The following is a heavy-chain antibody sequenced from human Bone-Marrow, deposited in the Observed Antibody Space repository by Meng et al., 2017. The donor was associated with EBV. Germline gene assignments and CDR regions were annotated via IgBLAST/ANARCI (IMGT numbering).Heavy chain of an antibody. D-gene: IGHD3-3*01. CDR3: ARHYYDFWSGYYIDY. Sequence: LQPQVSGPSLGSPSSTLSLTCPVSGGSISSRSYYWGWIRQPPGKGLEWIGSIYYSGSTYYNPSLKSRVTISVDTSKNQFSLKLSSVTAADTAVYYCARHYYDFWSGYYIDYWGQGTLVTVSS. J-gene: IGHJ4*02. V-gene: IGHV4-39*01. CDR1: GGSISSRSYY. CDR2: IYYSGST.